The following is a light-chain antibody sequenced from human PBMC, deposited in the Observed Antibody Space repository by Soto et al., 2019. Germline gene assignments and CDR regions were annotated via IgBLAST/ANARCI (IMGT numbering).Light chain of an antibody. CDR2: GAA. Sequence: EIVLTQSPGTLSLSPGERATLSCRASQSLSNSYVAWYQQKPGQAPRLLVYGAASRATGIPDRFSGSGSGTDFTLTISRLEPEDFAVYYCQQYAGSPRTFDQGTKVEVK. J-gene: IGKJ1*01. V-gene: IGKV3-20*01. CDR1: QSLSNSY. CDR3: QQYAGSPRT.